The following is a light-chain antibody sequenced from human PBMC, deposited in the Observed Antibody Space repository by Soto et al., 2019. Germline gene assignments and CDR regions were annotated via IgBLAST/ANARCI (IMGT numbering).Light chain of an antibody. CDR1: SSDVGGYNY. Sequence: QPVLTQPASVSGSPGQSITISCTGTSSDVGGYNYVSWYQQHPGKAPKLMIYDVSNRPSGVSNRFSGSKSGNTASLTISGLQADDEADYYCSSYTSSSTVVFGGGTKLTVL. V-gene: IGLV2-14*01. CDR3: SSYTSSSTVV. CDR2: DVS. J-gene: IGLJ2*01.